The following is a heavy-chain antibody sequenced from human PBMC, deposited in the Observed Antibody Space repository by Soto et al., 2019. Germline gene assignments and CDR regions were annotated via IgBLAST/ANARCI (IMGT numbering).Heavy chain of an antibody. CDR3: ARDKITGLFDY. Sequence: TSETLSLTCTVSGDSMTNYYWNWLRQPLGKGLEWIGYIYYSGSTNYNPSLKSRVTISVDTSKNQFSLKLTSVTAADTAVYYCARDKITGLFDYWGQGTLVTVSS. D-gene: IGHD2-8*02. V-gene: IGHV4-59*12. CDR2: IYYSGST. CDR1: GDSMTNYY. J-gene: IGHJ4*02.